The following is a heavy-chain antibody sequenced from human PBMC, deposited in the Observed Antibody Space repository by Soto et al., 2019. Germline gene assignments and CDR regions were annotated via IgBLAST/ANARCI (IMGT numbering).Heavy chain of an antibody. D-gene: IGHD3-10*01. J-gene: IGHJ4*02. CDR1: GGTFSSYA. Sequence: GASVKVSCKVSGGTFSSYAISWVRQAPGQGLEWMGGIIPIFGTANYAQKFQGRVTITADESTSTAYMELSSLRSEDTAVYYCARAYGSGSYYNPYELDYWGQGTLVTVSS. CDR3: ARAYGSGSYYNPYELDY. CDR2: IIPIFGTA. V-gene: IGHV1-69*13.